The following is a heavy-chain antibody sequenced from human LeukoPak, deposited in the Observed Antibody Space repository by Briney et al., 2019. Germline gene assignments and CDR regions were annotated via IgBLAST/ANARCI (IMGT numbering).Heavy chain of an antibody. D-gene: IGHD3-22*01. CDR2: IIPIFGTA. Sequence: SVKVFCKASGGTFSSYAISWVRQAPGQGLEWMGRIIPIFGTANYAQKFQGRVTITTDESTSTAYMELSSLRSEDTAVYYCARDDDSSGYYFDYWGQGTLVTVSS. V-gene: IGHV1-69*05. CDR3: ARDDDSSGYYFDY. J-gene: IGHJ4*02. CDR1: GGTFSSYA.